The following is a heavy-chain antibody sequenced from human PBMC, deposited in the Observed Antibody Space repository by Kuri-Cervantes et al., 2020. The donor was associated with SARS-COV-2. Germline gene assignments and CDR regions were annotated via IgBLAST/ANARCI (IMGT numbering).Heavy chain of an antibody. Sequence: SVKVSCKASGGTFNNYAISWVRQAPGQGLEWMGRIIPILGIANYAQKFQGRVTITADKSTSTAYMELSSLRSENTAVYYCASQTEIYGSGSYYFDYWGQGTLVTVSS. CDR1: GGTFNNYA. CDR3: ASQTEIYGSGSYYFDY. D-gene: IGHD3-10*01. J-gene: IGHJ4*02. V-gene: IGHV1-69*04. CDR2: IIPILGIA.